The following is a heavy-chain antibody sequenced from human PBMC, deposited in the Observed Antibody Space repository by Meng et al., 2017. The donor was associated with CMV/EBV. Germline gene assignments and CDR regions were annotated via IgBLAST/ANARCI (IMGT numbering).Heavy chain of an antibody. CDR3: ARGLIAVAGIDYFDY. D-gene: IGHD6-19*01. Sequence: SETLSLTCAVHGGSFSGYYWSWSRQPPGKGLEWIGEINHSGSTNYNPTLKSRVTISVDTSKNQFSLKLSSVTAADTAVYYCARGLIAVAGIDYFDYWGQGTLVTVSS. CDR2: INHSGST. J-gene: IGHJ4*02. V-gene: IGHV4-34*01. CDR1: GGSFSGYY.